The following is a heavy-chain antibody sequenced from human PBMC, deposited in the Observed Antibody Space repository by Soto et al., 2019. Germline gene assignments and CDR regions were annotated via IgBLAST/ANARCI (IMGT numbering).Heavy chain of an antibody. CDR2: SIPTCGRA. V-gene: IGHV1-69*01. Sequence: QVQLVQSGAEVKKPASSVKVSCKASGGTFNNYPITWVRQAPGEGLEWVGGSIPTCGRANYAQNFQGRVTISVDESTSTAYMELGSLRSEDTAVYYCARGRGYSGDDHYYYFDMDVWGQGTTVTVS. CDR3: ARGRGYSGDDHYYYFDMDV. CDR1: GGTFNNYP. D-gene: IGHD5-12*01. J-gene: IGHJ6*02.